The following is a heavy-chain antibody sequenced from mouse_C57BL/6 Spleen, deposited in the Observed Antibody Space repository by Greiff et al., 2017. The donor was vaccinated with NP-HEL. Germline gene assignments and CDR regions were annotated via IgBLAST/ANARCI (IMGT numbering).Heavy chain of an antibody. D-gene: IGHD1-1*01. Sequence: VQLKQSGPVLVKPGASVKMSCKASGYTFTDYYMNWVKQSHGKSLEWIGVINPYNGGTSYNQKFKGKATLTVDKSSSTAYMELNSLTSEDSAVYYCARDGLLRMDYWGQGTSVTVSS. V-gene: IGHV1-19*01. CDR3: ARDGLLRMDY. CDR2: INPYNGGT. J-gene: IGHJ4*01. CDR1: GYTFTDYY.